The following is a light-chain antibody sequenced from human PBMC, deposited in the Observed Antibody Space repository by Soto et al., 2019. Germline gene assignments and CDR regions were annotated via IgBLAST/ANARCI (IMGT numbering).Light chain of an antibody. CDR3: QQYNNWTPYT. J-gene: IGKJ2*01. CDR2: VAS. V-gene: IGKV3-15*01. CDR1: QSVSSK. Sequence: ETVMTQSPATLSMSPGERATLSCRASQSVSSKLAWYQQKPGQAPRLLIYVASTRAPGIPARFSGSGSGTEFTLTISSLQSEDFPVYFCQQYNNWTPYTFGQGTNLEIK.